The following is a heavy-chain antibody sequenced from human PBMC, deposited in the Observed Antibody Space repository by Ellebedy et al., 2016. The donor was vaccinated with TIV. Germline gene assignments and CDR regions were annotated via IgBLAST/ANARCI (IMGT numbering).Heavy chain of an antibody. CDR2: ISAYNGDT. Sequence: ASVKVSCKASGYTFTSFGILWVRQAPGQGLECMGWISAYNGDTNYAAKLQGRVTMTTDTSTSTAYMELSSLRSEDTAVYYCARDMVQGMVARYLWFDFWGQGTLVTVSS. D-gene: IGHD5-12*01. CDR3: ARDMVQGMVARYLWFDF. V-gene: IGHV1-18*01. CDR1: GYTFTSFG. J-gene: IGHJ4*02.